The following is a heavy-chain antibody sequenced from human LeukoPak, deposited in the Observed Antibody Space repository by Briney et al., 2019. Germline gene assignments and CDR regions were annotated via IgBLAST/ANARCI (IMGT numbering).Heavy chain of an antibody. CDR2: ISYDGSNK. Sequence: GGSLRLSCAASGFTFSSYAMHWVRQAPGKGLEWVAVISYDGSNKYYADSVKGRFTISRDNSKNTLYLQMNSLRAEDTAVYFCAKAELLWFGESWMDVWGQGTTVTVSS. D-gene: IGHD3-10*01. CDR3: AKAELLWFGESWMDV. CDR1: GFTFSSYA. V-gene: IGHV3-30-3*01. J-gene: IGHJ6*02.